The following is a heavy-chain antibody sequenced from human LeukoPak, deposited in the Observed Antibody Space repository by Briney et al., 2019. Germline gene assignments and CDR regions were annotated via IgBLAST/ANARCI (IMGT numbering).Heavy chain of an antibody. CDR2: ISSSSSYI. Sequence: ISSSSSYIYYADSVKGRFTISRDNAKNSLYLQMNSLRAEDTAVYYCARSIRFLEWLLTGDYFDYWGQGTLVTVSS. CDR3: ARSIRFLEWLLTGDYFDY. D-gene: IGHD3-3*01. V-gene: IGHV3-21*01. J-gene: IGHJ4*02.